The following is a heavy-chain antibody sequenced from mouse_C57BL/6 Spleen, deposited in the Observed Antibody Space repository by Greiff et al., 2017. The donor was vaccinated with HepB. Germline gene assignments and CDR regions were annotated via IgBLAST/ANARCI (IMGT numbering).Heavy chain of an antibody. D-gene: IGHD3-2*02. V-gene: IGHV5-6*01. CDR1: GFTFSSYG. CDR3: ARQLRLPWFAY. Sequence: EVKLMESGGDLVKPGGSLKLSCAASGFTFSSYGMSWVRQTPDKRLEWVATISSGGSYTYYPDSVKGRFTISRDNAKNTLYLQMSSLKSEDTAMYYCARQLRLPWFAYWGQGTLVTVSA. J-gene: IGHJ3*01. CDR2: ISSGGSYT.